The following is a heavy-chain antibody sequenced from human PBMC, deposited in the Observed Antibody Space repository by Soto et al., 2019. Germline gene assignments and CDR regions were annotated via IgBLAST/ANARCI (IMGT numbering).Heavy chain of an antibody. Sequence: GASVKVSCKASGYTFASFGIGWVRQAPGQGREWMGWISAYNGNTNYAHKLHGRVTITTDTSTSTAYMELRSLRSDDTAVYYCARGNGALDVWGQGTTVTVSS. CDR3: ARGNGALDV. CDR2: ISAYNGNT. D-gene: IGHD2-8*01. V-gene: IGHV1-18*04. CDR1: GYTFASFG. J-gene: IGHJ6*02.